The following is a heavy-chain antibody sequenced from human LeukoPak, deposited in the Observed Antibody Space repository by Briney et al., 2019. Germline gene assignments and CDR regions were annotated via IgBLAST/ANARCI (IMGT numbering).Heavy chain of an antibody. V-gene: IGHV1-2*02. Sequence: ASVKVSCKASGYTFTGYYMHWVRQAPGQGLEWMGWINPNSGGTNYAQKFQGRVTMTRDTSISTAYMELSRLRSDDTAVYYCARDYDSSGYYYDYWGQGTLVTVSS. CDR1: GYTFTGYY. CDR2: INPNSGGT. CDR3: ARDYDSSGYYYDY. J-gene: IGHJ4*02. D-gene: IGHD3-22*01.